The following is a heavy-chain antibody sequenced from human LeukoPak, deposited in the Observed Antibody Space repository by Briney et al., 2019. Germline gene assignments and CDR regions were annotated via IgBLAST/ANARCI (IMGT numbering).Heavy chain of an antibody. D-gene: IGHD4-17*01. CDR3: ASPVYGDYGLYDY. V-gene: IGHV1-2*02. CDR1: GYTFTGYY. Sequence: GASVKVSCKASGYTFTGYYMHWVRQAPGQGLEWMGWINPNSGGTNYAQKFQGRVTMTRDTSISTAYMELSRLRSDDTAVYYCASPVYGDYGLYDYWGQGTLVTVSS. J-gene: IGHJ4*02. CDR2: INPNSGGT.